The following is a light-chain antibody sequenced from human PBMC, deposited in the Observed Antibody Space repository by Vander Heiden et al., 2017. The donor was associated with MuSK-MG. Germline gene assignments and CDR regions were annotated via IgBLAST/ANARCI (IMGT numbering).Light chain of an antibody. V-gene: IGLV3-10*01. CDR1: ALPKKY. CDR3: YSRDSSGTPT. J-gene: IGLJ3*02. Sequence: SYDLTQPPSVSVSPGHTARITCSGDALPKKYAYWYQQKPGQAPVLVIYEDSKRPAGIPERFSGSSSKTRATLTISGAQVEDEADYYCYSRDSSGTPTFGGGTTLTVL. CDR2: EDS.